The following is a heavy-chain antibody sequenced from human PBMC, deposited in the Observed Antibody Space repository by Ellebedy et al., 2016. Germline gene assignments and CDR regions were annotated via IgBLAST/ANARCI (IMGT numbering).Heavy chain of an antibody. CDR2: SYYTGST. CDR3: ARSGFSSPFFDS. Sequence: SETLSLTCTISGGSINSYYWSWIRQPQGKGLEWIGYSYYTGSTFYNPSLKSRVTISVDTSKNQLSLRLDSVTAADSAVYYCARSGFSSPFFDSWGQGTLVTVSS. V-gene: IGHV4-59*08. D-gene: IGHD6-13*01. J-gene: IGHJ4*02. CDR1: GGSINSYY.